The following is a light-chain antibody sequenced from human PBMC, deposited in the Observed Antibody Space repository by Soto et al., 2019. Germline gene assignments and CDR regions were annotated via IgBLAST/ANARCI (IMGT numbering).Light chain of an antibody. CDR3: QVYNELLLT. Sequence: IGMKMSPAAVSVSPKERATLSCRASQSVSTNLAWYQQKPGQGPRLLIFGASTRAIGIPARFSGSGSGTDFTLTISSLQSEDFVVYYCQVYNELLLTFGGGTKVDIK. J-gene: IGKJ4*01. CDR1: QSVSTN. CDR2: GAS. V-gene: IGKV3-15*01.